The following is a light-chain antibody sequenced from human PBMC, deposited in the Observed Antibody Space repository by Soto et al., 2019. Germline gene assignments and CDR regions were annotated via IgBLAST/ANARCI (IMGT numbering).Light chain of an antibody. CDR3: QQSNNWPRT. CDR2: DAS. Sequence: DIQMTQSPSTLSASVGDRVTITCRASQSSSNRLTWYQQEPGKAPKLLIYDASSLESGVPSRFSGSGSGTEFTLTISSLQSEDFAVYYCQQSNNWPRTFGGGTKVDIK. J-gene: IGKJ4*01. V-gene: IGKV1-5*01. CDR1: QSSSNR.